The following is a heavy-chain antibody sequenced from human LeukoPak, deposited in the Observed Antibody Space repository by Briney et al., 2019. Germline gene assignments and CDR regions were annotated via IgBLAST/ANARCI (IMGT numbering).Heavy chain of an antibody. CDR1: GYTFTSYS. CDR3: ARVFDGGSPIDY. Sequence: GASVKVYCKASGYTFTSYSMHWVRQAPGQGLEWMGIINPSGGSTSYAQKFQGRVTMTRDTSTSTVYMELSSLRSEDTAVYYCARVFDGGSPIDYWGQGTLVTASS. D-gene: IGHD4-23*01. V-gene: IGHV1-46*01. J-gene: IGHJ4*02. CDR2: INPSGGST.